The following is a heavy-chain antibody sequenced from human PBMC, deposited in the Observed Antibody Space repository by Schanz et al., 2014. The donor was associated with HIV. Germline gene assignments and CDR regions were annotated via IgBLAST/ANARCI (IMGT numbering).Heavy chain of an antibody. J-gene: IGHJ6*02. CDR2: ISGPGSAM. D-gene: IGHD1-26*01. Sequence: VQLVESGGGVVQPGRSLRLSCAASGFIFSSYAMSWVRQAPGKGLEWVAHISGPGSAMSYADSVKGRFTISRDNAKNSLHLQMNSLRAEDTALYYCAKDIGRDVGYGLDVWGQGTTVTVSS. V-gene: IGHV3-48*04. CDR3: AKDIGRDVGYGLDV. CDR1: GFIFSSYA.